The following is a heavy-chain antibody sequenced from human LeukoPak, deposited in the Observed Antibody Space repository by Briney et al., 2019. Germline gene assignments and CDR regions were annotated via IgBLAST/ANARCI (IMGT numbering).Heavy chain of an antibody. J-gene: IGHJ5*02. V-gene: IGHV4-39*01. CDR1: GGPISSSSYY. CDR2: IYYSGST. Sequence: PSETLSLTCTVSGGPISSSSYYWGWIRQPPGKGLEWIGSIYYSGSTYYNPSLKSRVTISVDTSKNQFSLKLSSVTAADTAVYYCARHDRGPDGAAAGINWFDPWGQGTLVTVSS. CDR3: ARHDRGPDGAAAGINWFDP. D-gene: IGHD6-13*01.